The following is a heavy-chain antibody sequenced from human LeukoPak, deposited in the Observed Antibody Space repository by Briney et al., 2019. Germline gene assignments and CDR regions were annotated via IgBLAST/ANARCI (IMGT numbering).Heavy chain of an antibody. V-gene: IGHV3-30*02. CDR2: IRYDGSNK. Sequence: GGSLRLSCAASGFTFSNYGMHWVRQAPGKGLEWVAFIRYDGSNKYYADSVKGRFTISRDNSKNTLYLQMNSLRAEDTAVYYCAKIGVTTVTTNFDYWGQGTLVIVSS. CDR3: AKIGVTTVTTNFDY. D-gene: IGHD4-17*01. CDR1: GFTFSNYG. J-gene: IGHJ4*02.